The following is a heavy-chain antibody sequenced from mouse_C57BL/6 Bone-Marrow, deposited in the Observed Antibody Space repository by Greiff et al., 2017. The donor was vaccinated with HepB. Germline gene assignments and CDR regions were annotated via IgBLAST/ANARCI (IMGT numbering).Heavy chain of an antibody. CDR3: ASPITTERYFDY. V-gene: IGHV1-85*01. CDR1: GYTFTSYD. Sequence: VQLQQSGPELVQPGASVKLSCKASGYTFTSYDINWVKQRPGQGLEWIGWIYPGDGSTKYNETFKGKTTLTVDTSSSTAYMELHSLTSEDSAVYFCASPITTERYFDYWGQGTTLTVSA. CDR2: IYPGDGST. D-gene: IGHD1-1*01. J-gene: IGHJ2*01.